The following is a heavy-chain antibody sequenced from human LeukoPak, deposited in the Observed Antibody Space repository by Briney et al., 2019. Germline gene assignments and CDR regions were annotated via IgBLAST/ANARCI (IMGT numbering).Heavy chain of an antibody. CDR1: GFTFSSYG. Sequence: GGSLRLSCAASGFTFSSYGMSWVRQAPGKGLEWVSAISGSGGSTYYADSVKGRFTISRDNSKNTLYLQMNSLRAEDTAVYYCAKDREGDSYGNYFDYWGQGTLVTVSS. CDR3: AKDREGDSYGNYFDY. CDR2: ISGSGGST. J-gene: IGHJ4*02. D-gene: IGHD5-18*01. V-gene: IGHV3-23*01.